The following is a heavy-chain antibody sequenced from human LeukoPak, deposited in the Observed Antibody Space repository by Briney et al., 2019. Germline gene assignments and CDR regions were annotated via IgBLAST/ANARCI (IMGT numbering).Heavy chain of an antibody. J-gene: IGHJ4*02. Sequence: QPGGSLRLSCAASGFTFSSYGMHWVRQAPGKGLEWVANIKQDGSKKSYVDSVKGRFTISRDNAKNSLYLQINSLRAEDTAIYYCTRVGYIDEGIDYWGQGTLVTVSS. V-gene: IGHV3-7*04. CDR2: IKQDGSKK. CDR3: TRVGYIDEGIDY. CDR1: GFTFSSYG. D-gene: IGHD5-24*01.